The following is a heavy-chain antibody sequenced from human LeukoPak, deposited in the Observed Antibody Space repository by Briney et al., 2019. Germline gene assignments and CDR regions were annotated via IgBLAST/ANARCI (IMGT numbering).Heavy chain of an antibody. CDR3: ARETAAIDY. V-gene: IGHV6-1*01. CDR2: TYYRSKWHT. J-gene: IGHJ4*02. CDR1: GDSVSSNIAA. D-gene: IGHD6-13*01. Sequence: SQTLSLTCAISGDSVSSNIAAWHWIRQSPSRSLEWLTRTYYRSKWHTDYAVSVKGRITINADTSNNQFSLQLDSVTLEDTAVYYCARETAAIDYWGQGTLVTVSS.